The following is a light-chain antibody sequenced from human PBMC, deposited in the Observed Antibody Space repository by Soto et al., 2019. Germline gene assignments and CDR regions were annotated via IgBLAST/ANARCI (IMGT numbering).Light chain of an antibody. CDR1: QSISSW. CDR2: KAS. V-gene: IGKV1-5*03. Sequence: DIQITQSPSTLSASVGDRVTITCRASQSISSWLALYQQKPGIAPKLLIYKASTLDTAAPPRFSGSGSGTEFTLTISSLQPDDFATYHCQKYNSYSSITFGQGTRLEI. J-gene: IGKJ5*01. CDR3: QKYNSYSSIT.